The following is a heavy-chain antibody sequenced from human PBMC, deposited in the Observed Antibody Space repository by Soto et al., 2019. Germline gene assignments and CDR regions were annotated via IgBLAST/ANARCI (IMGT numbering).Heavy chain of an antibody. CDR2: MNPNSGNT. V-gene: IGHV1-8*01. CDR1: GYTFTSYD. CDR3: ARDVTDRYYYYMDV. J-gene: IGHJ6*03. Sequence: ASVKVSCKASGYTFTSYDINWVRQATGQGLEWMGWMNPNSGNTGYAQKFQGRVTMTRNTSISTAYMELSSLRSEDTAVYYCARDVTDRYYYYMDVWGKGTTVTVSS.